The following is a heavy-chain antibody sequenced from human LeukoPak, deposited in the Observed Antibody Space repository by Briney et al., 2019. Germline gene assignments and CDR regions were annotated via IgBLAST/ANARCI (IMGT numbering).Heavy chain of an antibody. V-gene: IGHV3-30*18. CDR1: GFTFSSYG. CDR3: AKPSPYDFWSGPMGLDFDY. J-gene: IGHJ4*02. CDR2: ISYDGSNK. D-gene: IGHD3-3*01. Sequence: GRSLRLSCAASGFTFSSYGMHWVRQAPGKGLEWVAVISYDGSNKYYADSVKGRFTISRDNSKNTLYLQMNSLRAEDTAVYYCAKPSPYDFWSGPMGLDFDYWGQGTLVTVSS.